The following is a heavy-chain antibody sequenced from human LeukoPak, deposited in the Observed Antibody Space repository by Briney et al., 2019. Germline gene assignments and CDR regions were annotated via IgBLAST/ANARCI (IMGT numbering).Heavy chain of an antibody. V-gene: IGHV5-10-1*01. CDR2: IDPSDSYT. D-gene: IGHD4-17*01. J-gene: IGHJ4*02. Sequence: GESLKISCKGSGYSFTSYWISWVRQMPGKGLDWMGRIDPSDSYTNYSPSFQGHVTISADKSISTAYLQWSSLKASDTAMYYCARHDYGDLPFFDYWGQGTLVTVSS. CDR3: ARHDYGDLPFFDY. CDR1: GYSFTSYW.